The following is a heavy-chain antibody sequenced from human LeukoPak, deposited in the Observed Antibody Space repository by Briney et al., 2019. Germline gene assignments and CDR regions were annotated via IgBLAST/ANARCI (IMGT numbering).Heavy chain of an antibody. J-gene: IGHJ4*02. CDR2: IKQDGSEK. CDR1: GFTFSLYW. Sequence: GVSLRLSCAASGFTFSLYWMSWVRQAPGKGLEWVANIKQDGSEKYYVDSVKGRFTISRDNAKSSLYLQMNSLRAEDTAVYYCVSTAAFDHWGQGSLATVSS. V-gene: IGHV3-7*05. CDR3: VSTAAFDH. D-gene: IGHD1-26*01.